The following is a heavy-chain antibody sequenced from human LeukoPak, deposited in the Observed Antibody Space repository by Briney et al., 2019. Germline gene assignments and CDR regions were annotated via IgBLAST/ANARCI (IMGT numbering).Heavy chain of an antibody. D-gene: IGHD1-7*01. Sequence: GGSLRLSCAASHFTFTNRWMNWVRQAPGKGLEWVGRIASNTDGGTTDYAAPVKGRFTISRDDSKNALYLQMNSLKTEDTALYYCTTRTTTTIYWGQGTLVTVST. CDR3: TTRTTTTIY. V-gene: IGHV3-15*07. J-gene: IGHJ4*02. CDR1: HFTFTNRW. CDR2: IASNTDGGTT.